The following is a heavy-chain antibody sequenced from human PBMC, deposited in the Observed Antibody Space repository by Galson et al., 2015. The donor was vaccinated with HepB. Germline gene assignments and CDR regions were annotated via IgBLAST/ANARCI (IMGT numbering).Heavy chain of an antibody. V-gene: IGHV4-30-2*01. CDR1: GGSISSGGYS. Sequence: TLSLTCAVSGGSISSGGYSWSWIRQPPGKGLEWIGYIYHSGSTYYNPSLKSRVTISVDRSKNQFSLKLSSVTAADTAVYYCARVSPNRNGDYVLFDYWGQGTLVTVSS. CDR2: IYHSGST. D-gene: IGHD4-17*01. CDR3: ARVSPNRNGDYVLFDY. J-gene: IGHJ4*02.